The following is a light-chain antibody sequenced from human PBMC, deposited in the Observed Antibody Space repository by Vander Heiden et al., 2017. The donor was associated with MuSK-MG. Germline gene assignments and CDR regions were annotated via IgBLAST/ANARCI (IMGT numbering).Light chain of an antibody. CDR2: EAN. CDR1: NSDSGRYSR. V-gene: IGLV2-18*02. CDR3: HSYSNVNSYMI. Sequence: QSTLGHPPSVSGSPGQSVTIACTGTNSDSGRYSRVPWYQQPPGTAPKLLLYEANNRPAGVPDRFSGSQSGNTASLTITGLQAEDEADYYCHSYSNVNSYMIFGGGTKLTVL. J-gene: IGLJ2*01.